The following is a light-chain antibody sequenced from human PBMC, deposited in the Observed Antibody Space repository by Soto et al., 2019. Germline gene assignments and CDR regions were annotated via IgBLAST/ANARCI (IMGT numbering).Light chain of an antibody. CDR1: QSVSTD. CDR3: QYYGSSST. CDR2: GAS. Sequence: EIVMTQSPATLSVSPGERASLSCRASQSVSTDLAWYQQKPAQAPRLLIYGASSRATGIPDRFSGSGSGTDFTLTINRLEPADFAVYYCQYYGSSSTFGQGTKVDIK. J-gene: IGKJ1*01. V-gene: IGKV3-20*01.